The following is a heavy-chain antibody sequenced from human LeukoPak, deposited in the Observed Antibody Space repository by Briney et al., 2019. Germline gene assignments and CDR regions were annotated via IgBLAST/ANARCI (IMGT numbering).Heavy chain of an antibody. V-gene: IGHV1-18*01. D-gene: IGHD7-27*01. J-gene: IGHJ6*03. CDR2: ISVYSGNT. Sequence: ASVKVSCKASGYTFSSYGISWVRQAPGQGLEWMGWISVYSGNTHYAQKFQGRVTMTTDTSTTTAYMELRSLRSDDTAVYYCARAEKPNWGNYYYCMDVWGKGTTVTVSS. CDR1: GYTFSSYG. CDR3: ARAEKPNWGNYYYCMDV.